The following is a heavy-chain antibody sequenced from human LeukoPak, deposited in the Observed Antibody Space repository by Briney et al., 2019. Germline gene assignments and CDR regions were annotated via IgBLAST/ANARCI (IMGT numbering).Heavy chain of an antibody. CDR1: GGSISCGGYS. CDR3: ARAYYDILTGYSNWFDP. J-gene: IGHJ5*02. V-gene: IGHV4-30-2*01. Sequence: SETLSLTCAVSGGSISCGGYSWSWIRQPPGKGLEWIGYIYHSGSTYYNPSLKSRVTISVDRSKNQFSLKLSSVTAADTAVYYCARAYYDILTGYSNWFDPWGQGTLVTVS. D-gene: IGHD3-9*01. CDR2: IYHSGST.